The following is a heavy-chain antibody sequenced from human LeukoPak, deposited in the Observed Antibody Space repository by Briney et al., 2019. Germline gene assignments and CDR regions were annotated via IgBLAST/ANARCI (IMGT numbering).Heavy chain of an antibody. CDR1: GFTFSSYG. V-gene: IGHV3-30*02. CDR2: IRYDGSNK. CDR3: AKVGIEDYDILTSYLDY. J-gene: IGHJ4*02. D-gene: IGHD3-9*01. Sequence: GGSLRLSCAASGFTFSSYGMHWVRQAPGKGLEWVAFIRYDGSNKYYADSVKGRFTISRDNSKNTLYLQMNSLRAEDTAVYYCAKVGIEDYDILTSYLDYWGQGTLVTVSS.